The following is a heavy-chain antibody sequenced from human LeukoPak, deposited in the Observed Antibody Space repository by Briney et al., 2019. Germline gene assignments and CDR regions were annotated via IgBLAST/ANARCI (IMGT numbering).Heavy chain of an antibody. J-gene: IGHJ4*02. CDR3: ARVMNDYGDYVFDY. CDR1: GFTFDDYA. V-gene: IGHV3-43D*03. Sequence: GGSLRLSCAASGFTFDDYAMHWVRQAPGKGLEWVSLINWDGSSTYYEDSVKGRFTISRDNSKNSLYLQMNSLRAEDSALYYCARVMNDYGDYVFDYWGQGTLVTVSS. CDR2: INWDGSST. D-gene: IGHD4-17*01.